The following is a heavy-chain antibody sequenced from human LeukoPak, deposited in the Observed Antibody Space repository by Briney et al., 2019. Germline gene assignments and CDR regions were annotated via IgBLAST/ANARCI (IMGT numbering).Heavy chain of an antibody. Sequence: GGSLRLSCAASGFTFASYAMSWVRQTPGKGLEWVSVIIGSVASTYYADSVKGRFTISRDNSKNTLYLQMNSLRADDTAVYYCAKGGTGVSRDYWGQGTLVTVAS. D-gene: IGHD3/OR15-3a*01. V-gene: IGHV3-23*01. CDR2: IIGSVAST. J-gene: IGHJ4*02. CDR1: GFTFASYA. CDR3: AKGGTGVSRDY.